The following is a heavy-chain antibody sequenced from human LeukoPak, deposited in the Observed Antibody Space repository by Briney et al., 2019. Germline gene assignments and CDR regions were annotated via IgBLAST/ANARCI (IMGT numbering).Heavy chain of an antibody. CDR2: IYYSGST. CDR3: ARAIAAAGSYYYYYYMDV. Sequence: SETLSLTCTVSGGSISSSSYYWGWIRQPPGKGLEWIGSIYYSGSTYYNPSLKSRVTISVDTSKNQFSLKLSSVTAADTAVYYCARAIAAAGSYYYYYYMDVWGKGTTVTVSS. CDR1: GGSISSSSYY. V-gene: IGHV4-39*07. D-gene: IGHD6-13*01. J-gene: IGHJ6*03.